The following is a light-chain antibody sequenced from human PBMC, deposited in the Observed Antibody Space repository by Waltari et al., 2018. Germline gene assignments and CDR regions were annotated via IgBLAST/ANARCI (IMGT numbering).Light chain of an antibody. CDR3: YSYTGSSTPWV. CDR1: SSDVGAYDH. Sequence: QSALTQPASVSGSPGQSITISCTGTSSDVGAYDHVFCFQQHPGKAPNLIIFGVVNRPSGSSNRCSGSKSGNTAYLTMSGLQAEDEADYFCYSYTGSSTPWVFGTGTKVTVL. CDR2: GVV. J-gene: IGLJ1*01. V-gene: IGLV2-14*01.